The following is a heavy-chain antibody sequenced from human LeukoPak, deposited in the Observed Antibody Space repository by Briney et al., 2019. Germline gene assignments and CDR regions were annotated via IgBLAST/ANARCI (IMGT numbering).Heavy chain of an antibody. CDR1: GFTFSNAW. J-gene: IGHJ4*02. V-gene: IGHV3-15*01. Sequence: GGSLRLSCAASGFTFSNAWMSWVRQAPGKGLEWVGRIKSKTDGGTTDYAAPVKGRFTISRDDSKNTLYLQMNSLKTEDTAVYYCTRYSYGLYYFDYWGQGTLVTVSS. CDR2: IKSKTDGGTT. CDR3: TRYSYGLYYFDY. D-gene: IGHD5-18*01.